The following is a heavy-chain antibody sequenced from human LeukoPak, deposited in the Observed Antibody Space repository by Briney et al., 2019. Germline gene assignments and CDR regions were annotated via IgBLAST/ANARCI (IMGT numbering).Heavy chain of an antibody. CDR1: GFTFDNYW. CDR3: ARWAGVTDQ. D-gene: IGHD5-18*01. V-gene: IGHV3-7*01. CDR2: IKRDGSVE. J-gene: IGHJ4*02. Sequence: PGGSLRLSCEASGFTFDNYWMSWVRQVPRKGPEWVANIKRDGSVEHYLDSVKGRFTISRDNAKNALFLQMNSLIPEDTAVYYCARWAGVTDQWGQGTLVTVSS.